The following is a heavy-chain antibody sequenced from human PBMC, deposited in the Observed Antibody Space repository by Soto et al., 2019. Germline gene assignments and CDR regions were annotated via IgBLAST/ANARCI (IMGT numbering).Heavy chain of an antibody. D-gene: IGHD3-10*01. CDR2: INPSGGST. J-gene: IGHJ4*02. CDR1: GYTFTSYY. CDR3: ARSVTGTTYPPYGSGSYYNY. Sequence: QVQLVQSGAEVKKPGASVKVSCKASGYTFTSYYMHWVRQAPGQGLEWMGIINPSGGSTSYAQKFQGRVTMTRDTSTSTVYMELSSLRSEDTAVYYCARSVTGTTYPPYGSGSYYNYWGQGTLVTVSS. V-gene: IGHV1-46*01.